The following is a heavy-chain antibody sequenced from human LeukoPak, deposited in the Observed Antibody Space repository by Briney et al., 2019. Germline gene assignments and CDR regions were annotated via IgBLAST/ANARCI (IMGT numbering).Heavy chain of an antibody. CDR3: ARYPLYYISNWHYYFDY. D-gene: IGHD1-7*01. CDR1: GYTFSSYG. Sequence: GASVKVSCKASGYTFSSYGVTWVRQAPGQGLEWVGWISASNGNTNYAQKLQGRVTMPTDTSTRTAYMELRSLRSDDTAVYYCARYPLYYISNWHYYFDYWGQGTLLTVSS. J-gene: IGHJ4*02. V-gene: IGHV1-18*01. CDR2: ISASNGNT.